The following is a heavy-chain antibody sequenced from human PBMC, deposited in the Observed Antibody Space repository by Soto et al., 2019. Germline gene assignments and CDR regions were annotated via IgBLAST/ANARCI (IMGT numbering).Heavy chain of an antibody. CDR3: ARDGPRITMIVVVKDGMDV. CDR1: GYTFTSYG. D-gene: IGHD3-22*01. Sequence: ASVKVSCKASGYTFTSYGISWVRQAPGQGLEWMGWISVYNGNTNYAQKLQGRVTMTTDTSTSTAYMELRSLRSDDTAVYYCARDGPRITMIVVVKDGMDVWGQGTTVTVSS. J-gene: IGHJ6*02. V-gene: IGHV1-18*04. CDR2: ISVYNGNT.